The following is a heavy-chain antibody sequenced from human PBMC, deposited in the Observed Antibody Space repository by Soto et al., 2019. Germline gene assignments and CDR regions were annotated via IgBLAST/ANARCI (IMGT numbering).Heavy chain of an antibody. D-gene: IGHD3-3*01. CDR3: ARASYDDYYYYYGMDV. CDR2: IGTAGDT. CDR1: GFTFSSYD. V-gene: IGHV3-13*01. J-gene: IGHJ6*02. Sequence: GGSLRLSCAASGFTFSSYDMHWVRQATGKGLEWVSAIGTAGDTYYPGSVKGRFTISRENAKNSLYLQMNSLRAEDTAVYYCARASYDDYYYYYGMDVWGQGTTVTVSS.